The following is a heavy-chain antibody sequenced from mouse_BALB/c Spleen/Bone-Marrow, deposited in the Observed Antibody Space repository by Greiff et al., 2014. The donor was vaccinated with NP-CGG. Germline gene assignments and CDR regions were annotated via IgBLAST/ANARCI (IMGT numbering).Heavy chain of an antibody. Sequence: EVQLVESGPELVKPGASVKIPCKASGYTFTDYNMDWVKQSHGKSLEWIGDINPNNGGTIYNQKFKDKATLTVDKSSSTAYMELRSLTSEDTAVYYCVREDWDGDFDYWGQGSILPVSS. CDR1: GYTFTDYN. CDR2: INPNNGGT. CDR3: VREDWDGDFDY. J-gene: IGHJ2*01. V-gene: IGHV1-18*01. D-gene: IGHD4-1*01.